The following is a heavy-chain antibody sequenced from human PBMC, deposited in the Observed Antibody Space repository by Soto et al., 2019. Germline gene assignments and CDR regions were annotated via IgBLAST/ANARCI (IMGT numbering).Heavy chain of an antibody. CDR3: AKEKVVVVAATPRDWFDP. Sequence: GGSLRLSCAASGFTFSSYGMHWVRQAPGKGLEWVAVISYDGSNKYYADSVKGRFTISRDNSKNTLYLQMNSLRAEDTAVYYCAKEKVVVVAATPRDWFDPWGQGTLVTVSS. CDR2: ISYDGSNK. J-gene: IGHJ5*02. CDR1: GFTFSSYG. D-gene: IGHD2-15*01. V-gene: IGHV3-30*18.